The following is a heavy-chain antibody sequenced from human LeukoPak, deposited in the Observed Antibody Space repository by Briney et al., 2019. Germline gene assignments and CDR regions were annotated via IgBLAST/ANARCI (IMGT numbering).Heavy chain of an antibody. D-gene: IGHD3-22*01. CDR1: GGSFSGYY. CDR2: INHSGTT. Sequence: PSETLSLTCAVYGGSFSGYYWSWIRQPPGKGLEWIGEINHSGTTNYNPSLKSRVTISVDTSKNQFSLKLSSVTAADTAVYYCARGGYYDSSGYYYFDYWGQGTLVTVSS. CDR3: ARGGYYDSSGYYYFDY. J-gene: IGHJ4*02. V-gene: IGHV4-34*01.